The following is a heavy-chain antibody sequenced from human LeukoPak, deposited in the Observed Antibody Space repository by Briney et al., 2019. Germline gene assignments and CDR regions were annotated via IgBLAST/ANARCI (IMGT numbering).Heavy chain of an antibody. V-gene: IGHV3-23*01. CDR1: GFTFSSYA. CDR2: ITGSGGST. CDR3: ARCGRGGAIHFDY. J-gene: IGHJ4*02. D-gene: IGHD3-16*02. Sequence: PGGSLRLSCAASGFTFSSYAMSWVRQAPGKGLEWVSTITGSGGSTHYADSVKGRFTISRDNSKNTLYLQMNSLRAEDTAVYYCARCGRGGAIHFDYWGRGTLVTVSS.